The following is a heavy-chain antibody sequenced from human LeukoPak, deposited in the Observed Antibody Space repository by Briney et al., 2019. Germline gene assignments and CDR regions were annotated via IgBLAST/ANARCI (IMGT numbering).Heavy chain of an antibody. Sequence: GGSLRLSCAASGFTFSSYAMHWVRQAPGKGLEWVAVISYDGSNKYYADSVKGRFTISRDNSKNTLYLQMNSLRAEDTAVYYCARHDTAMATDYGMDVWGQGTTVTVSS. V-gene: IGHV3-30-3*01. D-gene: IGHD5-18*01. CDR2: ISYDGSNK. CDR1: GFTFSSYA. CDR3: ARHDTAMATDYGMDV. J-gene: IGHJ6*02.